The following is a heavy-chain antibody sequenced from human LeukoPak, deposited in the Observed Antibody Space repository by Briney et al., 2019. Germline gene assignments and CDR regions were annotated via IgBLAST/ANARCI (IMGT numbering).Heavy chain of an antibody. V-gene: IGHV3-7*01. D-gene: IGHD3-3*01. Sequence: GGSLRLSCAASGFTVSSNYMSWVRQAPGKGLEWVANIKQDGSEKYYVDSVKGRFTISRDNAKNSLYLQMNSLRAEDTAVYYCARGNYDFWSGYYYYMDVWGKGTTVTVSS. J-gene: IGHJ6*03. CDR3: ARGNYDFWSGYYYYMDV. CDR2: IKQDGSEK. CDR1: GFTVSSNY.